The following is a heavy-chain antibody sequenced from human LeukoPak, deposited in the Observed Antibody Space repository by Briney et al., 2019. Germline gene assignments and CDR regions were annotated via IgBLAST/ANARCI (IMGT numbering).Heavy chain of an antibody. D-gene: IGHD2-21*02. Sequence: SETLSLTCTVSGGSISSYYWSWIRQPPGKGLEWIGYIYYSGSTNYNPSLKSRVAISVDTSKNQFSLKLSSVTAADTAVYYCARGGVTAPTDYWGQGTLVTVSS. CDR2: IYYSGST. J-gene: IGHJ4*02. CDR3: ARGGVTAPTDY. V-gene: IGHV4-59*08. CDR1: GGSISSYY.